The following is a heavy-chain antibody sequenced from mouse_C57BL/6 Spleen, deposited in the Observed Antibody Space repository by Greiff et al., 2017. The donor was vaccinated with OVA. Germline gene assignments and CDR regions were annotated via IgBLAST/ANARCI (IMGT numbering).Heavy chain of an antibody. CDR2: IDPSDSYT. D-gene: IGHD4-1*01. V-gene: IGHV1-50*01. Sequence: QVQLQQPGAELVKPGASVKLSCKASGYTFTSYWMQWVKQRPGQGLEWIGEIDPSDSYTNYNQKFKGKATLTVDTSSSTAYMQLSSLTSEDSAVYYCARRNWDLYYFDYWGQGTTLTVSS. CDR3: ARRNWDLYYFDY. CDR1: GYTFTSYW. J-gene: IGHJ2*01.